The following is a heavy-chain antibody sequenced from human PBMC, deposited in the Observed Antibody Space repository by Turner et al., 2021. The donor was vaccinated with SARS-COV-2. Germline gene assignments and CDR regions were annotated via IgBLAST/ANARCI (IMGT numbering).Heavy chain of an antibody. Sequence: QVQLVQSGAEVKKPGASVKVSCKASGYTFTGFYMHWVRQAPGQGLEWMGWVKPNSGGKNYAQKFQGRVTMTRGTSISTAYLELSRLRSDDTAVYYCARGASVTPDRYYYYYFGMDVWGQGTTVTVSS. CDR2: VKPNSGGK. J-gene: IGHJ6*02. CDR1: GYTFTGFY. CDR3: ARGASVTPDRYYYYYFGMDV. D-gene: IGHD4-17*01. V-gene: IGHV1-2*02.